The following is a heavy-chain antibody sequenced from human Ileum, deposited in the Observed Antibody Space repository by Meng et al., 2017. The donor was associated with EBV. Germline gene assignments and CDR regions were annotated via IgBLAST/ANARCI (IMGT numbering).Heavy chain of an antibody. CDR2: VYHRGDT. Sequence: QVQESGPGLVKPSGTLSLTCTVSGASISSDIWWSWVRQPPGKGLEWIGEVYHRGDTNYNPSLKSRVDISVDKSKNQFYLSLFSVTAADTAVYYCGRDQGRELINHWGQGTLVTVSS. CDR1: GASISSDIW. V-gene: IGHV4-4*02. CDR3: GRDQGRELINH. J-gene: IGHJ4*02. D-gene: IGHD1-7*01.